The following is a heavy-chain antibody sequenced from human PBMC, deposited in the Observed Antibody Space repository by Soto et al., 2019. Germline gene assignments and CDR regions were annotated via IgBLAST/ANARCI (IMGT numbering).Heavy chain of an antibody. CDR1: GFTFSSYA. Sequence: PGGSLRLSCAASGFTFSSYAMSWVRQAPGKGLEWVSAISGSGGSTYYADSVKGRFTISRDNSKNTLYLQMNSLRAEDTAVYYCAKVQPWRSCCPLFDYWGQGALVTVPQ. V-gene: IGHV3-23*01. CDR2: ISGSGGST. D-gene: IGHD2-15*01. CDR3: AKVQPWRSCCPLFDY. J-gene: IGHJ4*02.